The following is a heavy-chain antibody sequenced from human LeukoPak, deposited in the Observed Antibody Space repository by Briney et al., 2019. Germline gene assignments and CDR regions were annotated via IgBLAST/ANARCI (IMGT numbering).Heavy chain of an antibody. CDR1: GGSISHYY. Sequence: SETLPLTCTVSGGSISHYYWTWIRQPPGKGLEWIGFMYYSGSTNYNPSLKSRVTISVDTSKNQFSLKLRSVTAADTAVYYCASGSWSSYYFHYWGQGTLVTVSS. CDR3: ASGSWSSYYFHY. D-gene: IGHD6-6*01. CDR2: MYYSGST. J-gene: IGHJ4*02. V-gene: IGHV4-59*01.